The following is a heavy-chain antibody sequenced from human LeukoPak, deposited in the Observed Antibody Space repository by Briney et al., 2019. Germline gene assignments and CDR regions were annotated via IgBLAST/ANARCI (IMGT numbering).Heavy chain of an antibody. CDR2: ISYDGSNK. J-gene: IGHJ4*02. D-gene: IGHD6-13*01. CDR3: ARVWWQQLVPFDY. V-gene: IGHV3-30*04. CDR1: GFTFSSYA. Sequence: GRSLRLSCAASGFTFSSYAMHWVRQAPGKGLEWVAVISYDGSNKYYADSVKGRFTISRDNSKNTLYLQMNSLRAEDTAAYYCARVWWQQLVPFDYWGQGTLVTVSS.